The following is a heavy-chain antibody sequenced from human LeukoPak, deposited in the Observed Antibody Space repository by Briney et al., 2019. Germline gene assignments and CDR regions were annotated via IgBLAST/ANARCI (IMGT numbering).Heavy chain of an antibody. V-gene: IGHV4-59*01. CDR2: IYYSGST. Sequence: SETLSLTCTVSGGSISSYYWSWLRQPPGKGLEWIGYIYYSGSTNYNPSLKSRVTISVDTSKNQFSLKLSSVTAADTAVYYCAREAGSSWGLDYWGQGTLVTVSS. CDR3: AREAGSSWGLDY. D-gene: IGHD6-13*01. J-gene: IGHJ4*02. CDR1: GGSISSYY.